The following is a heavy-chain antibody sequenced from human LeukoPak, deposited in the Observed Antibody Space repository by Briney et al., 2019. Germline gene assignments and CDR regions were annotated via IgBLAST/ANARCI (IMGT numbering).Heavy chain of an antibody. D-gene: IGHD4-11*01. Sequence: GGSLRLSCAASGFSFSSYEMNWVRQAPGKGLEWISYISASGTLTHYADSVEGRFTISRDNAKNSLYLQMSNLRGEDTALYYCATDGTPIYSNGWVYMHGWGKGTTVPIYS. CDR3: ATDGTPIYSNGWVYMHG. CDR2: ISASGTLT. J-gene: IGHJ6*04. V-gene: IGHV3-48*03. CDR1: GFSFSSYE.